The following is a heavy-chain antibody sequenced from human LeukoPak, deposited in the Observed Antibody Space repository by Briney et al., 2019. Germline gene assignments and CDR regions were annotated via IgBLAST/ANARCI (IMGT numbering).Heavy chain of an antibody. V-gene: IGHV4-34*01. CDR3: ARVCPYCSGGSQMS. J-gene: IGHJ5*02. D-gene: IGHD2-15*01. Sequence: PSETPSLTCAVYGGSFSGYYWSWIRQPPGKGLEWIGEINHSRSTNYNPSLKSRVTISVDTSKNQFSLKVTSVTAADTAVYYCARVCPYCSGGSQMSWGQGTLVTVSS. CDR1: GGSFSGYY. CDR2: INHSRST.